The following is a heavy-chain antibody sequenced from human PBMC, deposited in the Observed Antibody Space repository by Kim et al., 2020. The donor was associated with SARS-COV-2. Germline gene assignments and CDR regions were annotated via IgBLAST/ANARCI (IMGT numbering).Heavy chain of an antibody. CDR3: ARTITRGYSYGYVY. Sequence: PSLKRPVTISVDTSKNQFSLKLSSVTAADTSVYYCARTITRGYSYGYVYWGQGTLVTVSS. D-gene: IGHD5-18*01. V-gene: IGHV4-39*01. J-gene: IGHJ4*02.